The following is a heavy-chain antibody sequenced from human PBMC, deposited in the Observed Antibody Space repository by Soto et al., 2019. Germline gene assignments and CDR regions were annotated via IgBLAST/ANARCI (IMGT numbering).Heavy chain of an antibody. CDR3: ANSYYYYYYMDV. V-gene: IGHV3-30*18. CDR2: ISYDGSNK. J-gene: IGHJ6*03. Sequence: GGSLRLSCAASGFTFSSYGMHWVRQAPGKGLEWVAVISYDGSNKYYADSVKGRFTISRDNSKNTLYLQMISLRAEDTAIYFCANSYYYYYYMDVWGKGTTVTVSS. CDR1: GFTFSSYG.